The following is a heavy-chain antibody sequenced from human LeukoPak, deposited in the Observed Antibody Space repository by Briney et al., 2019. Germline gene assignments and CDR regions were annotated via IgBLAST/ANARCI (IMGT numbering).Heavy chain of an antibody. J-gene: IGHJ6*02. CDR1: GYTFTSYG. CDR2: ISAYNGNT. V-gene: IGHV1-18*01. CDR3: ARKELFRYFGWVGYHYYFGIDV. D-gene: IGHD3-9*01. Sequence: GASVKVPCKASGYTFTSYGISWVRQAPGQGLEWMGWISAYNGNTNYAQKLQGRVTMTTDTSTSTAYMELRSLRSDDTAVYYCARKELFRYFGWVGYHYYFGIDVWGQGTTVTVSS.